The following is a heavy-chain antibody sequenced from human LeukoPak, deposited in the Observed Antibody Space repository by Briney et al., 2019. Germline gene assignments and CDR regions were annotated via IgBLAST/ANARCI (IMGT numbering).Heavy chain of an antibody. Sequence: PGGFLRLSCAASGFTVSTNYMSWVRQAPGKGLEWVSVISSGGTPYYADSVKGRFTISRDSSENTLYLQMHSLRAEDTAVYYCARGGAGYAFDYWGQGTLVTVSS. V-gene: IGHV3-66*02. D-gene: IGHD5-12*01. J-gene: IGHJ4*02. CDR1: GFTVSTNY. CDR2: ISSGGTP. CDR3: ARGGAGYAFDY.